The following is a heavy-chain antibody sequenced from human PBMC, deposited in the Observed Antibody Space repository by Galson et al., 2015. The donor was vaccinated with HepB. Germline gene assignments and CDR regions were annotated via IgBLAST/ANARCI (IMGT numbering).Heavy chain of an antibody. CDR1: GFTFDEYA. Sequence: SLRLSCAASGFTFDEYAMHWIRQTPAKGLEWVSGISWDSGTIVYADSVKGRFTISRDNAKNSLYLQMNSLRAEDTAFYYCAKDRGSGGFYMDNWFDPWGQGTLVTVSS. D-gene: IGHD3-3*01. V-gene: IGHV3-9*01. J-gene: IGHJ5*02. CDR3: AKDRGSGGFYMDNWFDP. CDR2: ISWDSGTI.